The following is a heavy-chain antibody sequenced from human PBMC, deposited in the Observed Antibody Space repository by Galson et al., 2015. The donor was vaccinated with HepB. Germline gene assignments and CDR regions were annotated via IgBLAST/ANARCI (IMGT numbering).Heavy chain of an antibody. CDR2: IYYSGST. CDR3: ARGRGSYSPFPPYYYYYGMDV. Sequence: TLSLTCTVSGGSISSGGYYWSWIRQHPGKGLEWIGYIYYSGSTYYNPSLKSRVTISVDTSKNQFSLKLSSVTAADTAVYYCARGRGSYSPFPPYYYYYGMDVWGQGTTVTVS. CDR1: GGSISSGGYY. D-gene: IGHD1-26*01. V-gene: IGHV4-31*03. J-gene: IGHJ6*02.